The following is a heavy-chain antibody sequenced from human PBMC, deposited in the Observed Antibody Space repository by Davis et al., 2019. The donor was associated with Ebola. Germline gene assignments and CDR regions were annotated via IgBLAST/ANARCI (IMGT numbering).Heavy chain of an antibody. J-gene: IGHJ5*02. CDR1: GFTFGDYA. V-gene: IGHV3-49*03. CDR2: IRSKAYAGTT. CDR3: TRERYCSGGSCSGWFDP. D-gene: IGHD2-15*01. Sequence: GESLKISCTTSGFTFGDYALSWFRQAPGKGLEWVGFIRSKAYAGTTEYAASVKGRFTISRDDSKSIAYLQMNSLKTEDTAVYYCTRERYCSGGSCSGWFDPWGQGTLVTVSS.